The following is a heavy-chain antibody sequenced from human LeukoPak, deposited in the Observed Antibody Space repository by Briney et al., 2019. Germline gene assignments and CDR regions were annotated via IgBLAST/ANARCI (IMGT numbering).Heavy chain of an antibody. Sequence: GGSLRLSCAASGFTFSSYAMSWVRQAPGKGLEWVSAISGSGSTYYADSVKGRFTISRDNSKNTLYLQMNSLRAEDTAVYYCAKAANEFGELLFFFYFDYWGQGTLVTVSS. J-gene: IGHJ4*02. V-gene: IGHV3-23*01. CDR1: GFTFSSYA. CDR2: ISGSGST. D-gene: IGHD3-10*01. CDR3: AKAANEFGELLFFFYFDY.